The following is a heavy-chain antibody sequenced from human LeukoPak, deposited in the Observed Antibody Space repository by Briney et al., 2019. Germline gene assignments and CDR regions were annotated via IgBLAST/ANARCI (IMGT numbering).Heavy chain of an antibody. CDR3: ASHSSSTSYFDY. CDR2: ISYDGSNK. D-gene: IGHD6-6*01. Sequence: GGPLRLSCAASGFTFSSYAMHWVRQAPGKGLEWVAVISYDGSNKYYADSVKGRFTISRDNSKNTLYLQMNSLRAEDTAVYYCASHSSSTSYFDYWGQGTLVTVSS. CDR1: GFTFSSYA. V-gene: IGHV3-30-3*01. J-gene: IGHJ4*02.